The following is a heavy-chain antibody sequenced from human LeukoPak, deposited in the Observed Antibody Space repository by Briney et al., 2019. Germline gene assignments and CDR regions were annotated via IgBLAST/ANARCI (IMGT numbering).Heavy chain of an antibody. Sequence: SLKLSCKAAGGTVSSYAISCVRQAPGQGLEGRGGIIPIFGTANSAQKFQGRVTITTDESTSTAYMELSSLRSEDPAVYSCASLRGNYYHYYMDVWGKGTTVTVSS. CDR3: ASLRGNYYHYYMDV. J-gene: IGHJ6*03. D-gene: IGHD6-13*01. CDR2: IIPIFGTA. V-gene: IGHV1-69*05. CDR1: GGTVSSYA.